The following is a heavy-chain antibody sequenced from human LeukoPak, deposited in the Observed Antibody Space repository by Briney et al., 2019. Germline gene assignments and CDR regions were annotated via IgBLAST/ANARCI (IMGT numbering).Heavy chain of an antibody. D-gene: IGHD2-15*01. V-gene: IGHV3-30*02. CDR1: GFTFSSYG. J-gene: IGHJ4*02. CDR3: AKSPRPYCSGGSCYPDY. CDR2: IRYDGSNK. Sequence: PGGSLRLSCAASGFTFSSYGMHWVRQAPGKGLEWVAFIRYDGSNKYYADSVKGRFTISRVNSKNTLYLQMNSLRAEDTAVYYCAKSPRPYCSGGSCYPDYWGQGTLVTVSS.